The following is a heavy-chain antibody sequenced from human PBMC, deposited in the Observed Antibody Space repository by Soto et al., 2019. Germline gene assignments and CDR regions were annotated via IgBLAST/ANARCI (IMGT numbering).Heavy chain of an antibody. Sequence: LRLSCAASGFTFSDYYMTWIRQAPGSGLEWVSYISSSSGTISYANSVKGRFTISRDNAQNSLYLQMTSLRAEDTAVYYCARGTYRSKTDFDYWGQGTLVTVSS. CDR2: ISSSSGTI. CDR1: GFTFSDYY. D-gene: IGHD6-13*01. V-gene: IGHV3-11*01. J-gene: IGHJ4*02. CDR3: ARGTYRSKTDFDY.